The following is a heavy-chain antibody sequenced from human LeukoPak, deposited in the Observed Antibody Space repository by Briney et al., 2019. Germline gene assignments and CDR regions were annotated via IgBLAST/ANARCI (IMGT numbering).Heavy chain of an antibody. V-gene: IGHV3-66*01. D-gene: IGHD3-9*01. J-gene: IGHJ4*02. CDR1: GFTVSSNF. CDR2: IYSGGST. CDR3: ALGLVTDY. Sequence: GGSLRLSCAASGFTVSSNFMSWVRQAPRKGLEWVSVIYSGGSTYYADSVKGRFTISRDNSKNTLYLQMNSLRVEDTAVYYCALGLVTDYWGQGTLVTVSS.